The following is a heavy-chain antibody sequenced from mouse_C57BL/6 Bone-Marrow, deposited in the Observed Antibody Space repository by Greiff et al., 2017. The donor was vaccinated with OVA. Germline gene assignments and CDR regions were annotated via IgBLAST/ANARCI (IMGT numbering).Heavy chain of an antibody. J-gene: IGHJ4*01. CDR1: GFTFSDFY. D-gene: IGHD2-14*01. Sequence: EVKVVESGGGLVQSGRSLRLSCATSGFTFSDFYMEWVRQAPGKGLEWIAASRNKANDYTTEYSASVKGRFIVSRDTSQSILYLQMNALRAEDTAIYYCARDGVPGAMDYWGQGTSVTVSS. V-gene: IGHV7-1*01. CDR2: SRNKANDYTT. CDR3: ARDGVPGAMDY.